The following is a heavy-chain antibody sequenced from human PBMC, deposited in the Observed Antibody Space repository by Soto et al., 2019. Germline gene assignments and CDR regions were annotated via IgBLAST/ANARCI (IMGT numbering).Heavy chain of an antibody. D-gene: IGHD1-1*01. CDR2: IYYSGST. Sequence: SETLSLTCTVSGGSISSGGYYWSWIRQHPGKGLEWIGYIYYSGSTNYNPSLKSRVTISVDTSKNQFSLKLSSVTAADTAVYYCARVGSGRRDAFDIWGQGTMVTVSS. J-gene: IGHJ3*02. CDR1: GGSISSGGYY. CDR3: ARVGSGRRDAFDI. V-gene: IGHV4-61*08.